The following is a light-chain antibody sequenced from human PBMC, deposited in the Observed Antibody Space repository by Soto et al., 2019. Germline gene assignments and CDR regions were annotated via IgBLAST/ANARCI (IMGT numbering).Light chain of an antibody. Sequence: SVLTQPPSASQTPGQRVTISCSGSRSNVGRNSVSWYQHVPGTAPKLLIYSHDQRPSGVPDRISASRSGTAASLAISGLRSEDEAFYYCAAWDDSLNAWVFGGGTQLTVL. CDR2: SHD. CDR1: RSNVGRNS. CDR3: AAWDDSLNAWV. J-gene: IGLJ3*02. V-gene: IGLV1-44*01.